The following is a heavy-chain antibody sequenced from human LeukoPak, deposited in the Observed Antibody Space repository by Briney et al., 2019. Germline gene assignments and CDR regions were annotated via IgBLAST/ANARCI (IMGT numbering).Heavy chain of an antibody. V-gene: IGHV3-7*01. Sequence: GGSLRLSCAASGFTFSSYWMSWVRQAPGKGLEWVASINQDGSDKYYVDSVKGRFTISRDNAENSLYLQMSSLRAEDTAVYYCASLKSYFDGAWGQGTLVTVSS. CDR1: GFTFSSYW. J-gene: IGHJ4*02. CDR3: ASLKSYFDGA. CDR2: INQDGSDK. D-gene: IGHD3-22*01.